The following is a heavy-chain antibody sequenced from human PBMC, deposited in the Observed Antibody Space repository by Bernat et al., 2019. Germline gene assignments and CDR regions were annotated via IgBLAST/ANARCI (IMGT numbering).Heavy chain of an antibody. CDR3: AKDLHCSGGSCLPSYYYYYGMDV. V-gene: IGHV3-30*18. CDR1: GFTFSSYG. J-gene: IGHJ6*02. CDR2: ISYDGSNK. Sequence: QVQLVESGGGVVQPGRSLRLFCAASGFTFSSYGMHWVRQAPGKGLEWVAVISYDGSNKYYSDSVKGRFTISRDNSKNTLYLQMNSLRAEVTAVYYCAKDLHCSGGSCLPSYYYYYGMDVWGQGTTVTVSS. D-gene: IGHD2-15*01.